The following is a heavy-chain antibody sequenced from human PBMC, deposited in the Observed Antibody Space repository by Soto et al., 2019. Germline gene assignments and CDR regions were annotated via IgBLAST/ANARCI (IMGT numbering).Heavy chain of an antibody. CDR1: GGSVSIGTYY. CDR2: IHYSGST. Sequence: QVQLQESGPGLVKPSETLSLTCTVPGGSVSIGTYYWSWIRQPPGKGLEWIGFIHYSGSTNYNPSRKSRVTMAVDTSKNQFPLKLTSVNAADTAVYYCTRGGDAYKNGHWGQGTLVTVYS. D-gene: IGHD2-21*01. V-gene: IGHV4-61*01. CDR3: TRGGDAYKNGH. J-gene: IGHJ4*02.